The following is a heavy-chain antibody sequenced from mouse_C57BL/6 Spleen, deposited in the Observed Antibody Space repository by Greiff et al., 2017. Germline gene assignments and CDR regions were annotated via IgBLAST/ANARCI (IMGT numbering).Heavy chain of an antibody. D-gene: IGHD2-4*01. CDR1: GFSFNTYA. J-gene: IGHJ4*01. CDR2: IRSKSNNYAT. V-gene: IGHV10-1*01. CDR3: VRHHDYGPSYAMDY. Sequence: EVHLVESGGGLVQPKGSLKLSCAASGFSFNTYAMNWVRQAPGKGLEWVARIRSKSNNYATYYADSVKDRFTISRDDSESMLYLQMNNLKTEDTAMYYCVRHHDYGPSYAMDYWGQGTSVTVSS.